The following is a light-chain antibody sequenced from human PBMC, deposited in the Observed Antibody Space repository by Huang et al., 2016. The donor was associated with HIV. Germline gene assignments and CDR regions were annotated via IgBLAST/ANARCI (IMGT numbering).Light chain of an antibody. CDR2: GAS. Sequence: IIMTQSPATLSVSPGERATLSCRASQRVSSNLAWYQQKPGQAPRLLIYGASTRATGIPARFSGSGSGTEFTLTISSLQSEDFAIYYCQQYNNWPPCTFGQGTKLEI. V-gene: IGKV3-15*01. J-gene: IGKJ2*02. CDR1: QRVSSN. CDR3: QQYNNWPPCT.